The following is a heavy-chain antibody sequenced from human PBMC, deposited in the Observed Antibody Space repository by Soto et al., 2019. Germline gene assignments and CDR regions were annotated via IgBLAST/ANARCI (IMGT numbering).Heavy chain of an antibody. CDR2: TYYRSKWYN. CDR1: GDSVSSNSAA. D-gene: IGHD1-26*01. J-gene: IGHJ3*02. V-gene: IGHV6-1*01. CDR3: ARVSPPYSGSYSYAFDI. Sequence: SQTLSLTCVISGDSVSSNSAAWNWIRQSPSRGLEWLGRTYYRSKWYNDYAVSVKSRITINPDTSKNQFSLQLNSVTPEDTAVYYCARVSPPYSGSYSYAFDIWGQGTMVTVSS.